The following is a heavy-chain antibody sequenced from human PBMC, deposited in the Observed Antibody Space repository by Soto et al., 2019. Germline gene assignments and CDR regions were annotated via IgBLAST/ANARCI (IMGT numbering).Heavy chain of an antibody. V-gene: IGHV3-7*03. CDR2: IKEDGSGK. Sequence: LRLSYTASGFTFSSYWMSWVRQAPGKGLGWVANIKEDGSGKYYVDSVKGRFSISRDNARNSLYLQMNSLRVEDTAVYYCVRVGRLGGYWGQGALVTVSS. D-gene: IGHD3-16*01. CDR3: VRVGRLGGY. CDR1: GFTFSSYW. J-gene: IGHJ4*02.